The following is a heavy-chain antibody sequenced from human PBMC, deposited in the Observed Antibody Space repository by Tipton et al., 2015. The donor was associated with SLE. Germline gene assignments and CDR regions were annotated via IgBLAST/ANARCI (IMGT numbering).Heavy chain of an antibody. J-gene: IGHJ4*02. V-gene: IGHV3-43D*03. D-gene: IGHD2-2*01. CDR1: GFTFDDYA. CDR2: ISWDGGST. Sequence: SLRLSCAASGFTFDDYAIHWVRQAPGKGLEWVSLISWDGGSTYYADSVKGRFTISRDNSKNSLYLQMSSLRAEDTAVYYCAKDEDIVVVPTAPHDYWGQGTLVTVSS. CDR3: AKDEDIVVVPTAPHDY.